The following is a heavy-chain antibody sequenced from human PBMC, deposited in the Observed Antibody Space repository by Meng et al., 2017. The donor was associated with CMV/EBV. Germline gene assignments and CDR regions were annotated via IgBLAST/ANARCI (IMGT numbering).Heavy chain of an antibody. V-gene: IGHV4-39*01. J-gene: IGHJ6*02. D-gene: IGHD2-2*01. CDR2: IYYSGST. Sequence: SETLSLTCTVSGGSISSSSYYWGWIRQPPGKGLEWIGSIYYSGSTYYNPSLQSPVTISVDTSKNQFSLKLSSVTAADTAVYYCARVGAPIVVVPACRNGYSNYPVCAYYGMDVWGQGTTVTVSS. CDR1: GGSISSSSYY. CDR3: ARVGAPIVVVPACRNGYSNYPVCAYYGMDV.